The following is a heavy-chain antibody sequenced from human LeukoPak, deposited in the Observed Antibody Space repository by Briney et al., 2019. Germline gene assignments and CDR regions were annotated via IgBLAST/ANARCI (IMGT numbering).Heavy chain of an antibody. CDR3: ARVGYRGTYTDFDY. D-gene: IGHD1-26*01. CDR1: GFTFSSYS. J-gene: IGHJ4*02. CDR2: ISSSSSYI. Sequence: GGSLRLSCAASGFTFSSYSMSWVRQAPGKGLEWVSSISSSSSYIYYAASVKGRFTISRDNVKNSLYLQMNSLRVEDAAVYYCARVGYRGTYTDFDYWGQGTLVTVSS. V-gene: IGHV3-21*01.